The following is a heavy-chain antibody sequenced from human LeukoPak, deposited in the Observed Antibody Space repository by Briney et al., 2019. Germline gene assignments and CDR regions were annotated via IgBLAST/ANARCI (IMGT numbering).Heavy chain of an antibody. CDR3: ARERYYGSGSVYNRIDY. J-gene: IGHJ4*02. V-gene: IGHV1-46*01. D-gene: IGHD3-10*01. CDR2: ISPSGGST. Sequence: ASVKVSCKASGYTFTGYYMHWVRQAPGQGPEWMGVISPSGGSTTYAQKFQGRVTLTRDMSTSTDYLELSSLRSDDTAVYYCARERYYGSGSVYNRIDYWGQGTLVTVSS. CDR1: GYTFTGYY.